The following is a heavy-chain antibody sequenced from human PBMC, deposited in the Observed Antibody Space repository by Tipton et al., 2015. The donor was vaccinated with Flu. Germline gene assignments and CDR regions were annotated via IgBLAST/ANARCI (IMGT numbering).Heavy chain of an antibody. J-gene: IGHJ4*02. CDR3: ASGQITVAGFLDY. V-gene: IGHV1-2*02. D-gene: IGHD3-10*01. Sequence: QLVQSGAEVKKPGASVKVSCKASGYTFTGYYIHWVRQAPGQGLEWMGWINPNSGGTISAQKFQGRVTMTRDTSISTVYMDLSRLRSDDTAVYYCASGQITVAGFLDYWGQGSLVTVSS. CDR1: GYTFTGYY. CDR2: INPNSGGT.